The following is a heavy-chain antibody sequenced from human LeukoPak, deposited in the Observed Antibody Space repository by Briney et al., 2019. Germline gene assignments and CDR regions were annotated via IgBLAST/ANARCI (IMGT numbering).Heavy chain of an antibody. CDR2: ISGSGGST. D-gene: IGHD3-22*01. CDR3: AKMGTNYYDSSGSDY. Sequence: GGSLRLSCAASGFTFSSYAMSWVRQAPGKGLEWVSAISGSGGSTYYADSVKGRFTISRDNSKNTLYLQMNSLRAEDTAVYYCAKMGTNYYDSSGSDYWGRGTLVTVSS. J-gene: IGHJ4*02. V-gene: IGHV3-23*01. CDR1: GFTFSSYA.